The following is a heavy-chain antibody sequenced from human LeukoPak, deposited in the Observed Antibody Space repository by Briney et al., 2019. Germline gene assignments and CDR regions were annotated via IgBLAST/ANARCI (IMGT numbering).Heavy chain of an antibody. CDR2: INPNSGGT. CDR3: ATDTWGYYDSSNYYRQADY. Sequence: GASVKVSCKAFGYTFTGYYMHWVRQAPGQGLEWMGRINPNSGGTNYAQKFQGRVTMTRDTSISTAYMELSRLRSDDTAVYYCATDTWGYYDSSNYYRQADYWGQGTLVTVSS. CDR1: GYTFTGYY. J-gene: IGHJ4*02. V-gene: IGHV1-2*06. D-gene: IGHD3-22*01.